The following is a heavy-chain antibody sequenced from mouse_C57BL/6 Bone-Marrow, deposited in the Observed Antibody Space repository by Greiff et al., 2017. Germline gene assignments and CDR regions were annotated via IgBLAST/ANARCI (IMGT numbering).Heavy chain of an antibody. D-gene: IGHD1-1*01. V-gene: IGHV1-64*01. J-gene: IGHJ2*01. CDR3: ARFTTVVADY. CDR2: IHPNSGST. CDR1: GYTFTSYC. Sequence: VQLQQPGPELVKPGASVKLSCKASGYTFTSYCMHWVKQRPGQSLEWIGMIHPNSGSTNYNEKFKSKATLTVDKSSSTAYMQLRSLTSEDTAVYYCARFTTVVADYWGQGTTVTVSS.